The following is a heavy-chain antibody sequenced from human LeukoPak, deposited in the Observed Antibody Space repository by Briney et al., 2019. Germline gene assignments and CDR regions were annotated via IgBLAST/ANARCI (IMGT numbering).Heavy chain of an antibody. V-gene: IGHV3-23*01. CDR1: GFTLSTNA. J-gene: IGHJ4*02. CDR2: ISGSGAST. Sequence: GGSLRLSCLTSGFTLSTNAMSWVRQAPGKGLEWISGISGSGASTYYADSVKGRFTISRDDSRNTLYLQMNSLRGDDTAVYYCVKDVGKWESLHFFDYWGQGTQVTVSS. CDR3: VKDVGKWESLHFFDY. D-gene: IGHD1-26*01.